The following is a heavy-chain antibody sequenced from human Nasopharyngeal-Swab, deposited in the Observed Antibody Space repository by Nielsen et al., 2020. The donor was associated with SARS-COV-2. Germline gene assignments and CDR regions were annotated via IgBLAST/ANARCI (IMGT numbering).Heavy chain of an antibody. CDR3: ARDMVLPYSSSWYVYYYYMDV. D-gene: IGHD6-13*01. CDR2: ISSSSSYI. J-gene: IGHJ6*03. V-gene: IGHV3-21*01. CDR1: GFTFSSYS. Sequence: GESLKISCAASGFTFSSYSMNWVRQAPGKGLEWVSSISSSSSYIYYADSVKGRFTISRDNAKNSLYLQMNSLRAEDTAVYYCARDMVLPYSSSWYVYYYYMDVWGKGTTVTVSS.